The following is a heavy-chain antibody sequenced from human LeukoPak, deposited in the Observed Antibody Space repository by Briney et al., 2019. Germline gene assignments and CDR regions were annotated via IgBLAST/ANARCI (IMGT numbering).Heavy chain of an antibody. Sequence: PSETLSLTCTISGGSISNYYWSWIRQPPGKGLEWIGYIYYSGSTNYNPSLKSRVTISVDTSKNQFSLKLSSVTAADTAVYYCARDLSNRGRDYYYYMDVWGKGTTVTVSS. CDR2: IYYSGST. CDR3: ARDLSNRGRDYYYYMDV. V-gene: IGHV4-59*01. D-gene: IGHD7-27*01. J-gene: IGHJ6*03. CDR1: GGSISNYY.